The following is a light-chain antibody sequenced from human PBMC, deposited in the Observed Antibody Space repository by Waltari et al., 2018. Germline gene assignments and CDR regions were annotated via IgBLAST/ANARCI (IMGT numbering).Light chain of an antibody. Sequence: EVVLTQSPATLSLSAGERATLSCRASQSVSTYLASYQQKPGQTHRLLIYAASYRATGIPARFSASGSGTDFTLTTSSLEPEDFSVYYCHQRSNWPPAFGQGTRLENK. J-gene: IGKJ5*01. CDR3: HQRSNWPPA. V-gene: IGKV3-11*01. CDR1: QSVSTY. CDR2: AAS.